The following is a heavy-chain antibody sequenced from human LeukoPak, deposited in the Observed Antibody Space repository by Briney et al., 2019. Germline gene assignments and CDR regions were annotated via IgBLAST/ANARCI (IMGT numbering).Heavy chain of an antibody. Sequence: SVKVSCKASGYTFTGYYMHWVRQAPGQGLEWMGGIIPIFGTANYAQKFQGRVTITADESTSTAYMELSSLRSEDTAVYYCAREGRWGQGTLVTVSS. CDR3: AREGR. CDR1: GYTFTGYY. J-gene: IGHJ4*02. V-gene: IGHV1-69*13. CDR2: IIPIFGTA.